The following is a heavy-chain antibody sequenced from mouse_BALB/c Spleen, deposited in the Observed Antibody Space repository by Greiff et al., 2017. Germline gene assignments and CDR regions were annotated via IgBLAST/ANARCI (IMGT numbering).Heavy chain of an antibody. CDR1: GFTFSDYG. D-gene: IGHD1-1*02. V-gene: IGHV5-15*02. CDR2: ISNLAYSI. Sequence: DVKLVESGGGLVQPGGSRKLSCAASGFTFSDYGMAWVRQAPGKGPEWVAFISNLAYSIYYADTVTGRFTISRENAKNTLYLEMSSLRSEDTAMYYCARDRGGSYWYFDVWGAGTTVTVSS. J-gene: IGHJ1*01. CDR3: ARDRGGSYWYFDV.